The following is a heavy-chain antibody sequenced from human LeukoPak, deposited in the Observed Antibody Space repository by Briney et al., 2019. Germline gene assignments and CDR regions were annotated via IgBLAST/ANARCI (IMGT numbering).Heavy chain of an antibody. CDR1: GGSFGGYY. J-gene: IGHJ3*02. CDR2: INHSGST. CDR3: ASLCSVVDSGGSCYFHRVDAFDI. Sequence: SETLSLTCAVYGGSFGGYYWSWIRQPPGKGLEWIGEINHSGSTNYNPSLKSRVTISVDTSKNQFSLKLSSVTAADTAVYYCASLCSVVDSGGSCYFHRVDAFDIWGQGTMVTVSS. V-gene: IGHV4-34*01. D-gene: IGHD2-15*01.